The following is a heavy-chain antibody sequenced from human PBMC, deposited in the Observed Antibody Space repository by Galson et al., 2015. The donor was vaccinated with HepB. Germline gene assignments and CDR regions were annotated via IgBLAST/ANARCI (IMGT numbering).Heavy chain of an antibody. Sequence: SLRLSCAASGFTFSSYGMHWVRQAPGKGLEWVAVISYDGSNKYYADSVKGRFTISRDNSKNTLYLQMNSLRAEDTAVYYCAKGRYGSGSYILSYWGQGTLVTVSS. D-gene: IGHD3-10*01. J-gene: IGHJ4*02. CDR2: ISYDGSNK. V-gene: IGHV3-30*18. CDR1: GFTFSSYG. CDR3: AKGRYGSGSYILSY.